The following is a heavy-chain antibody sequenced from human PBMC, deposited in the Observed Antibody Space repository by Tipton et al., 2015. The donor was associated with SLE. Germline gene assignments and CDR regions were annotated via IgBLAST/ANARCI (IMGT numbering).Heavy chain of an antibody. Sequence: TLSLTCTVSRGSLVSPYWGWIRQPPGKTPEWIGYIDYSGSTKYNPSPKTRVTISVDTSKNQFSLQLTSVTAADTAVYYCARRDDYYYFMDVWGKGTTVTVSS. V-gene: IGHV4-59*08. CDR2: IDYSGST. CDR1: RGSLVSPY. CDR3: ARRDDYYYFMDV. J-gene: IGHJ6*03.